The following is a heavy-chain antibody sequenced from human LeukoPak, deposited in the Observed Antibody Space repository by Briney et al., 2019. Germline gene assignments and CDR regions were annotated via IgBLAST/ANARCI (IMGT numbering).Heavy chain of an antibody. Sequence: ASVTVSCKASGYTFTGYYMHWVRQAPGQGLEWMGWINPNSGGTNYAQKFQGRVTMTRDTSISTAYMELSRLRSDDTAVYYCAREIDSSRIAATGESYYYYMDVWGKGTTVTVSS. CDR2: INPNSGGT. J-gene: IGHJ6*03. D-gene: IGHD6-13*01. CDR3: AREIDSSRIAATGESYYYYMDV. CDR1: GYTFTGYY. V-gene: IGHV1-2*02.